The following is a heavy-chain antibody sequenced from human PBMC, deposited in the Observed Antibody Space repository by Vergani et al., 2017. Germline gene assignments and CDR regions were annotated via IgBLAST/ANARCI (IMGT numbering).Heavy chain of an antibody. J-gene: IGHJ4*02. CDR2: IYYSGST. CDR3: ARVGYNYGLFDY. Sequence: QVQLQESGPGLVKPSETLSLTCTVSGGSISSYYWSWIRQPPGKGLEWIGYIYYSGSTNSNPSLKSRVTISVDTSKNQFSLKLSSVTAADTAVYYCARVGYNYGLFDYWGQGTLVTVSS. CDR1: GGSISSYY. D-gene: IGHD5-24*01. V-gene: IGHV4-59*01.